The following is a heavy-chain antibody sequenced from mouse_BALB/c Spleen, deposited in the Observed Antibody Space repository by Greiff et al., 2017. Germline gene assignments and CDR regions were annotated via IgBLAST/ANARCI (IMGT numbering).Heavy chain of an antibody. J-gene: IGHJ1*01. D-gene: IGHD1-1*01. CDR3: ARYYYGSSYGYFDV. V-gene: IGHV5-9*03. CDR2: ISSGGGNT. Sequence: EVQGVESGGGLVKPGGSLKLSCAASGFTFSSYTMSWVRQTPEKRLEWVATISSGGGNTYYPDSVKGRFTISRDNAKNNLYLQMSSLRSEDTALYYCARYYYGSSYGYFDVWGAGTTVTVSS. CDR1: GFTFSSYT.